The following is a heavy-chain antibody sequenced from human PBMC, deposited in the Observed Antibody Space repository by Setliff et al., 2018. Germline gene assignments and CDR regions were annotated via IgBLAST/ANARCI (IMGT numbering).Heavy chain of an antibody. CDR3: ARDPGHRSGTWSLDY. CDR2: ISFGGNT. Sequence: SETLSLTCTVSGDSISSTYYYWGWIRQPPGKGLEWIGSISFGGNTYYNPSLESRVTISLDTSKNQFSLKLNSVTAADTAVYSCARDPGHRSGTWSLDYWGQGTLVTVSS. CDR1: GDSISSTYYY. V-gene: IGHV4-39*07. J-gene: IGHJ4*02.